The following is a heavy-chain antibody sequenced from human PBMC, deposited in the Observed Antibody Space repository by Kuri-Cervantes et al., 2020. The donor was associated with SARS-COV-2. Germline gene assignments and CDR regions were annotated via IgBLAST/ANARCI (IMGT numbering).Heavy chain of an antibody. CDR2: IIPILGIA. D-gene: IGHD3-10*01. J-gene: IGHJ3*02. V-gene: IGHV1-69*10. CDR3: AREPSYYYGSGMAFDI. Sequence: SVKVSCKASGYTFTSYGISWVRQAPGQGLEWMGGIIPILGIANYAQKFQGRVTITADKSTSTAYMELSSLRSEDTAVYYCAREPSYYYGSGMAFDIWGQGTMVTVSS. CDR1: GYTFTSYG.